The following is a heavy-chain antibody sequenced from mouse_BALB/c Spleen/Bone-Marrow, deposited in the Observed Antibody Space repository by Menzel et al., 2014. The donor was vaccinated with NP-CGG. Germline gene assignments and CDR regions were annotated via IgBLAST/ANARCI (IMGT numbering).Heavy chain of an antibody. CDR2: IWAGGST. CDR1: GFSLTSYG. CDR3: ARGSYYEGAMDY. D-gene: IGHD1-1*01. V-gene: IGHV2-9*02. Sequence: VQLQQSGPGLVAPSQSLSITCTVSGFSLTSYGVHWVRQPPGKVLEWLGVIWAGGSTNYNSALMSRLSISKDNSKSQVFLKMNSLQTDDTAMYYCARGSYYEGAMDYWVQGTSVTASS. J-gene: IGHJ4*01.